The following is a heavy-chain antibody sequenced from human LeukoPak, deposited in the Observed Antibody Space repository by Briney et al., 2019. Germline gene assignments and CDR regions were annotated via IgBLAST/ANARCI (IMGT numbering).Heavy chain of an antibody. Sequence: SETLSLTCAVSSGSFSGYYWSWIRQFPGKGLEWIGEINDSGNTNYNPSLKSRVTLSVDTSKNQFSLRLNSVTAADTAVYYFSRRLVDRGARQVSHYWREGTLVTVSS. J-gene: IGHJ4*02. CDR2: INDSGNT. D-gene: IGHD6-19*01. V-gene: IGHV4-34*01. CDR1: SGSFSGYY. CDR3: SRRLVDRGARQVSHY.